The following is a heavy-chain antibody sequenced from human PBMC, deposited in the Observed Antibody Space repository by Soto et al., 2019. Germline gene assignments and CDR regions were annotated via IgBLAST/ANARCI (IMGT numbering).Heavy chain of an antibody. CDR3: ARETYYYDRKATPSHANTDETFDC. Sequence: ASVKVSCKASGYTFTSYYMHWVRQAPGQGLEWMGIINPSGGSTSYAQKFQGRVTMTRDTSTSTVYMELSSLRSEDTAVYYCARETYYYDRKATPSHANTDETFDCWGQGTLVTVSS. J-gene: IGHJ4*02. CDR2: INPSGGST. D-gene: IGHD3-22*01. CDR1: GYTFTSYY. V-gene: IGHV1-46*01.